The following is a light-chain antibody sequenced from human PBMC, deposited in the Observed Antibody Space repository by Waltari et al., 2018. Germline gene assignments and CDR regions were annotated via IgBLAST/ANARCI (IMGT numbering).Light chain of an antibody. V-gene: IGKV3-20*01. CDR1: QSIGRY. CDR2: GAS. CDR3: QNHERLPAT. J-gene: IGKJ1*01. Sequence: IVFTQSPRTLSLSPGEGATLSCRASQSIGRYLAWYQQKPDQAPRLLIYGASNRATGIPDGFSGSGSGTDFSLTISRLEPEDFAVYYCQNHERLPATFGQGTKVEIK.